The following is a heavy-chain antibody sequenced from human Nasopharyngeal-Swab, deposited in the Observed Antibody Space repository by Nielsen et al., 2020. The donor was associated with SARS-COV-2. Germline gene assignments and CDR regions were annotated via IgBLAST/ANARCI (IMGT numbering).Heavy chain of an antibody. J-gene: IGHJ4*02. D-gene: IGHD6-6*01. Sequence: GESLKISCAASGFTFSSYAMHWVRQAPGKGPEWVAVIYSGGSTYYADSVKGRFTISRDNSKNTLYLQMNSLRAEDTAVYYCARDQAARLSHAGYWGQGTLVTVSS. CDR1: GFTFSSYA. CDR2: IYSGGST. CDR3: ARDQAARLSHAGY. V-gene: IGHV3-66*01.